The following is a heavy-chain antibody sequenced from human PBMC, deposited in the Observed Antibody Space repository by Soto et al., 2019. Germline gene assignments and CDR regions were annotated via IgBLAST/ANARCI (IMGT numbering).Heavy chain of an antibody. D-gene: IGHD3-22*01. CDR3: ARSRYXYDSGGYYGPYYYGMDV. Sequence: PSETLSLTCSVSGGSISCYYWSWIRQPAGKGLEWVGRVYTSGNANYNPSLKSRVTISVDTSKNQFSLKLSSVTAADTAVYYCARSRYXYDSGGYYGPYYYGMDVWGQGTTVTVSS. V-gene: IGHV4-4*07. J-gene: IGHJ6*02. CDR1: GGSISCYY. CDR2: VYTSGNA.